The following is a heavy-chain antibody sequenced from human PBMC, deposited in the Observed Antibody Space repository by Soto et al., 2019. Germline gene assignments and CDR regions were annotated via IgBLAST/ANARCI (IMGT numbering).Heavy chain of an antibody. V-gene: IGHV4-59*02. D-gene: IGHD2-8*01. J-gene: IGHJ6*02. CDR1: GGSVSSYY. CDR2: IYYSGST. CDR3: ARGGTKTHGMDV. Sequence: PWETLSLTCTVSGGSVSSYYWSWIRQPPGKGLEWIGYIYYSGSTNYNPSLKSRVTISIDTSKNQFSLKLTSVTAADTAVYYCARGGTKTHGMDVWGQGTTVTVSS.